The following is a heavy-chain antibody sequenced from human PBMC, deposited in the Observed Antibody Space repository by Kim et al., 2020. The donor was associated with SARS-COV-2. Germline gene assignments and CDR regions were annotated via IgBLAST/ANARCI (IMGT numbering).Heavy chain of an antibody. CDR2: ISDSGVWT. CDR1: GFTFRGYA. V-gene: IGHV3-23*01. CDR3: DASDY. J-gene: IGHJ4*02. Sequence: GGSLRLSCAASGFTFRGYAMSWARQAPGKGLEWVSTISDSGVWTHYADSVKGRFTISRDNSKSTLFLQMNNLRAEDTAVYYCDASDYWGQGTLVTVSS.